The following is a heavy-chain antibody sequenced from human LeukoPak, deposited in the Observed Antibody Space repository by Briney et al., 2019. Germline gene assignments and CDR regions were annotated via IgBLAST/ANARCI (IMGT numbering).Heavy chain of an antibody. CDR1: GSSISSYY. V-gene: IGHV4-59*01. Sequence: SETPSLTCTVSGSSISSYYWTWIRQPPGKGLEWIGYIYHSGATNYNPSLKSRVTISVDTSKNQFSLKLSSVTAADTAIYYCARRVAVRPVYGFDIWGQRTMVTVSS. J-gene: IGHJ3*02. CDR3: ARRVAVRPVYGFDI. D-gene: IGHD6-6*01. CDR2: IYHSGAT.